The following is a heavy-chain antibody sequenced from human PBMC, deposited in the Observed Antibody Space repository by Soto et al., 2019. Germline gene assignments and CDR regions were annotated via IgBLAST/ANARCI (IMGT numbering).Heavy chain of an antibody. Sequence: EVQLVESGGGLVQPGGSLTLSCAASGFTFSSHWMSWFRQAPGKGLEWVANIKEDGSEKFYVDSVKSRFTISRDNAKNSLYLQMNNLGVDDTAVYYCARGVRAVPGLGDYWGQGTLVTVTS. J-gene: IGHJ4*02. D-gene: IGHD3-10*01. CDR1: GFTFSSHW. V-gene: IGHV3-7*05. CDR3: ARGVRAVPGLGDY. CDR2: IKEDGSEK.